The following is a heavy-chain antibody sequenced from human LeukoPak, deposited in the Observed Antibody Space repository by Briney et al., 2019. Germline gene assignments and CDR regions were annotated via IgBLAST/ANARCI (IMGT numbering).Heavy chain of an antibody. CDR1: GYTPTELS. J-gene: IGHJ3*02. Sequence: GASVKVSCKVSGYTPTELSMHWVRQAPGKGLEWMGGFDPEDGETIYAQKFQGRVTITADESTSTAYMELSSLRSEDTAVYYCARHLGIAVAGTTGAFDIWGQGTMVTVSS. CDR3: ARHLGIAVAGTTGAFDI. V-gene: IGHV1-24*01. CDR2: FDPEDGET. D-gene: IGHD6-19*01.